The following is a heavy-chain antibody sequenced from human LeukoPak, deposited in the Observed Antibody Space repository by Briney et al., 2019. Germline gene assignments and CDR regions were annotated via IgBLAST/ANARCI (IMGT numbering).Heavy chain of an antibody. CDR1: GFTFSSYE. J-gene: IGHJ4*02. V-gene: IGHV3-48*03. CDR3: ARGHRRYYGSGRYFDY. Sequence: PGGSLRLSCAAAGFTFSSYEMNWVRQAPGKGLEWVSYISSSGSTIYYADSVKGRFTISRDNAKNSLYLQMNSLRAEDTAVYYCARGHRRYYGSGRYFDYWGQGTLVTVSS. D-gene: IGHD3-10*01. CDR2: ISSSGSTI.